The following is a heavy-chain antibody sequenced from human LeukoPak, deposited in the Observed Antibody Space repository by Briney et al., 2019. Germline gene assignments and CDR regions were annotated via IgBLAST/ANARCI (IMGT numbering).Heavy chain of an antibody. CDR3: ARHGNHRFIRLDP. V-gene: IGHV4-38-2*01. Sequence: PSETLSLTCAVSGYPFTSGFYWSWIRQTPGGGLEWIGTIHHTGFTMYSPSLKSRVTISVDTSKNHFSLNVTFVTAADTAVYYCARHGNHRFIRLDPWGQGTLVTVSS. CDR1: GYPFTSGFY. CDR2: IHHTGFT. D-gene: IGHD1-14*01. J-gene: IGHJ5*02.